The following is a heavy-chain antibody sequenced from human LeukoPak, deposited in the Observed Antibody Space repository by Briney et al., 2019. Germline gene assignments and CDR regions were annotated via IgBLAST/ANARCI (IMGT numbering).Heavy chain of an antibody. Sequence: PSETLSLTCTVSGGSLSSSSYYWGWIRQPPGKGLEWIGRIYASGNTNYNPSLKGRVTMTVDTSKNQFSLNLSSVTAADTAVYYCARGRGSSWYYFDSWGQGTLVTVSS. CDR3: ARGRGSSWYYFDS. V-gene: IGHV4-39*07. J-gene: IGHJ4*02. CDR2: IYASGNT. CDR1: GGSLSSSSYY. D-gene: IGHD6-13*01.